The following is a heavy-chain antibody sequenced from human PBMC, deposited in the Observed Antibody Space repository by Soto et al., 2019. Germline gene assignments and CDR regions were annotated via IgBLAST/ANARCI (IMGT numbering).Heavy chain of an antibody. CDR1: GFTFSSYA. CDR2: ISGSGGTT. V-gene: IGHV3-23*01. J-gene: IGHJ6*02. D-gene: IGHD6-6*01. Sequence: EVQLLESGGGLVQPGGSLRLSCAASGFTFSSYAMTWVRQAPGKGLEWVSAISGSGGTTYHADSVKGRFTISRDNSKNTLYLQMISLRAEDAAVYYCAKPPYSSSSYYYYGMDVWGQGTTVTVSS. CDR3: AKPPYSSSSYYYYGMDV.